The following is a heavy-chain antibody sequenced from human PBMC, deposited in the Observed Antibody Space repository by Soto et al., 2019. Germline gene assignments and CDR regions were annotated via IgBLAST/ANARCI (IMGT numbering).Heavy chain of an antibody. CDR3: ARGFDLQYGMDV. J-gene: IGHJ6*02. V-gene: IGHV3-48*02. CDR1: GFTLSTYS. Sequence: EVQLVESGGGLIQRGGSLRLSCAASGFTLSTYSLNWVRQAPRKGLEWLSYISGSSNTIYYADSVKGRFTISRDNAKNSLYLQMNSLRDEDTAVYFCARGFDLQYGMDVWGQGPTVTVSS. D-gene: IGHD3-10*01. CDR2: ISGSSNTI.